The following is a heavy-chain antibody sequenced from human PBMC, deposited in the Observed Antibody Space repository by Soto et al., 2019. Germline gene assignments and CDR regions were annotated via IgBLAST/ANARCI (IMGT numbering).Heavy chain of an antibody. CDR2: IYYSGST. D-gene: IGHD2-21*01. J-gene: IGHJ5*02. CDR1: GGSISSYY. Sequence: SETLSLTCTVSGGSISSYYWSWIRQPPGKGLEWIGYIYYSGSTNYNPSLKSRVTISVDTSKNQFSLKLSSVTAADTAVYYCARQEYCGGDCYSYWFDPWGQGTLVTVSS. V-gene: IGHV4-59*08. CDR3: ARQEYCGGDCYSYWFDP.